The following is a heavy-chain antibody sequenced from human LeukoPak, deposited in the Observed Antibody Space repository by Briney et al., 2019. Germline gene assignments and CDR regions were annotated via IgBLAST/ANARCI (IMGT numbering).Heavy chain of an antibody. D-gene: IGHD3-22*01. CDR1: GFTFSSYA. Sequence: GGSLRLSCAASGFTFSSYAMSWVRQAPGKGLEWVSGISGGGDNTYYADSVKGRFTISRDNSKNTLYVQVNSLGTEDTAAYYCAKGSYYDSSGSFYFDYWGQGTLVTVSS. CDR3: AKGSYYDSSGSFYFDY. J-gene: IGHJ4*02. CDR2: ISGGGDNT. V-gene: IGHV3-23*01.